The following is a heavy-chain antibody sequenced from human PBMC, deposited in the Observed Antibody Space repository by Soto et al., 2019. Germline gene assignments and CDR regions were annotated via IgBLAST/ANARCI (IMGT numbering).Heavy chain of an antibody. CDR1: GGTFSTYT. J-gene: IGHJ6*02. CDR2: IIPILNIT. Sequence: QVQLVQSGAEVKKPGSSVKVSCKASGGTFSTYTITWVRQAPGQGLEWMGRIIPILNITNYAQKFQGRVTITADKSTSTAYMELSSLRSEDTAVYHCAREGCSGTTCTTVYYYYGLDVWGQGTTVTVSS. D-gene: IGHD2-2*01. V-gene: IGHV1-69*08. CDR3: AREGCSGTTCTTVYYYYGLDV.